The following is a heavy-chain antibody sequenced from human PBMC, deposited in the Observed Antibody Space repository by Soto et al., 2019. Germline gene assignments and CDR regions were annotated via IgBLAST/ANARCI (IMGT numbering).Heavy chain of an antibody. V-gene: IGHV1-18*01. Sequence: QGQLVQSGVEVKKPGASVKVSCKASGYTFTDYGISWVRQAPGQGLEWMGWISAYNGNTNYAQNLQGRATMTTHTSTSTAYMELRSLRSDDTAVYYCARDRSTHDYWGQGTLIAVSS. J-gene: IGHJ4*02. D-gene: IGHD1-1*01. CDR1: GYTFTDYG. CDR3: ARDRSTHDY. CDR2: ISAYNGNT.